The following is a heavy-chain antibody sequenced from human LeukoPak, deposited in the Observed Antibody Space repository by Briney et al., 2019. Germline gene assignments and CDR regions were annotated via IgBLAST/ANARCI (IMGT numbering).Heavy chain of an antibody. CDR3: ARIGYSSSSFDY. V-gene: IGHV3-21*01. D-gene: IGHD6-6*01. CDR2: ISSSSSYI. J-gene: IGHJ4*02. Sequence: GGSLRLSCAASGFTFSSYSMNWVREAPGKGLEWVSSISSSSSYIYYADSVKGRFTISRDNAKNSLYLQMNSLRAEDTAVYYCARIGYSSSSFDYWGQGTLVTVSS. CDR1: GFTFSSYS.